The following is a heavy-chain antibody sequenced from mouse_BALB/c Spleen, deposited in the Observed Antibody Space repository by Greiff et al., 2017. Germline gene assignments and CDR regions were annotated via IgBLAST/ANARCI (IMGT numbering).Heavy chain of an antibody. V-gene: IGHV3-2*02. Sequence: EVQLQQSGPGLVKPSQSLSLTCTVTGYSITSDYAWNWIRQFPGNKLEWMGYISYSGSTSYNPSLKSRISITRDTSKNQFFLQLNSVTTEDTATYYCASMITTRGDYWGQGTTLTVSS. D-gene: IGHD2-4*01. J-gene: IGHJ2*01. CDR3: ASMITTRGDY. CDR2: ISYSGST. CDR1: GYSITSDYA.